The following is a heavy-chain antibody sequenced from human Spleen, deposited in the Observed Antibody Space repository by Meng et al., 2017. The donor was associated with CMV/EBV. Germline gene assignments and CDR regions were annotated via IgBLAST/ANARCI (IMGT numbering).Heavy chain of an antibody. CDR2: VGGGTGRT. CDR3: TTDRGANCGGDCHEDY. CDR1: GFIFNNYA. Sequence: GESLKISCAASGFIFNNYAMSWVRQAPGEGLEWVLGVGGGTGRTYYAAPVKPRFNISRDDSKNTLYLEMNSLKTEDTAVYYCTTDRGANCGGDCHEDYWGQGTLVTVSS. D-gene: IGHD2-21*01. J-gene: IGHJ4*02. V-gene: IGHV3-23*01.